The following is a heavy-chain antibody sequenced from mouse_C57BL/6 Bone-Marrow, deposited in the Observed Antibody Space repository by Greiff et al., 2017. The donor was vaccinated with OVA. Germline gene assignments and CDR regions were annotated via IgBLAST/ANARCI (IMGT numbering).Heavy chain of an antibody. CDR1: GFNIKNTY. J-gene: IGHJ2*01. CDR3: ARSGGYQYYFDY. Sequence: EVQLVESVAELVRPGASVKLSCTASGFNIKNTYMHWVKQRPEQGLEWIGRIDPANGNTKYAPKFQGQATITADTPSNTAYLQLSSLTSEDTAIYYCARSGGYQYYFDYWGQGTTLTVSS. V-gene: IGHV14-3*01. D-gene: IGHD2-14*01. CDR2: IDPANGNT.